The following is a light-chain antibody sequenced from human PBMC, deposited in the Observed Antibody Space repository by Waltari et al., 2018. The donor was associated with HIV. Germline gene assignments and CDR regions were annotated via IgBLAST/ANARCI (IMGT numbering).Light chain of an antibody. J-gene: IGLJ1*01. CDR2: EVN. Sequence: QSALTQPASVSGSLRQLLSTSFTATSCDVGSHNVVLWLTLVPGKVPKLLLFEVNKRPSGISSRFSGSRSGNTASLTISGLQVDDEADYFCCSFAGDKDGQLSKYVFGTGTTVTV. V-gene: IGLV2-23*02. CDR3: CSFAGDKDGQLSKYV. CDR1: SCDVGSHNV.